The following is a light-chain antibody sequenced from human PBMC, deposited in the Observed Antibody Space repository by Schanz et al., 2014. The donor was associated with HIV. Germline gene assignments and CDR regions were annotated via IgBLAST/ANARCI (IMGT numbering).Light chain of an antibody. CDR3: QQANSFPRT. J-gene: IGKJ1*01. V-gene: IGKV1-39*01. Sequence: DIQMTQSPSSLSASVGDRVTITCRASQSISSHLNWYQQKPGKVPKLLIYDASSLQSGVPSRFSGSGSGTEFTLTISSLQPEDFAIYYCQQANSFPRTFGQGTKVEI. CDR2: DAS. CDR1: QSISSH.